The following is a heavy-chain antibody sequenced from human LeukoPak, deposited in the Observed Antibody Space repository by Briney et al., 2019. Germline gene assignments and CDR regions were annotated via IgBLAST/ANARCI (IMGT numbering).Heavy chain of an antibody. CDR3: ARVSSWYAFEI. CDR1: GFSFSSYW. Sequence: GGSLRLSCAASGFSFSSYWIHWVRQAPGKGLVWVSRINTDGSSTSYAGSVKGRFTISRDNAKNTLYLQMNSLRAEDTAVYYCARVSSWYAFEIWGQGTMVTVSS. D-gene: IGHD6-13*01. V-gene: IGHV3-74*01. CDR2: INTDGSST. J-gene: IGHJ3*02.